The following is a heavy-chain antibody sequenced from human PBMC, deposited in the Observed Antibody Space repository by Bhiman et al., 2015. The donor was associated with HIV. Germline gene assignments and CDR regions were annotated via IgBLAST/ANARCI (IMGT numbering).Heavy chain of an antibody. Sequence: EVQLVESGGGLVQPGGSLRLSCAASGFTFSGYWMSWVRQATGKGLEWVSAIGTAGDTYYPGSVKGRFTISRENAKNSLYLQMNSLRAGDTAVYYCARRLGGHMDVWGKGTTVTVSS. CDR2: IGTAGDT. V-gene: IGHV3-13*01. CDR1: GFTFSGYW. CDR3: ARRLGGHMDV. J-gene: IGHJ6*04. D-gene: IGHD3-16*01.